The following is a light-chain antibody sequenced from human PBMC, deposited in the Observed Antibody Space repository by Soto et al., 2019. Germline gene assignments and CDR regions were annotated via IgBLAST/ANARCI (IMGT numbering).Light chain of an antibody. Sequence: EIVLTQSPGTLSLSPGERATLSCRASQSVSSSYLAWYQQKPGQAPRLLIFGTSSRATGIPDRFNRLEPEDFAVYYCQQYGSSRLFTFGPGTKVDIK. V-gene: IGKV3-20*01. CDR1: QSVSSSY. CDR2: GTS. CDR3: QQYGSSRLFT. J-gene: IGKJ3*01.